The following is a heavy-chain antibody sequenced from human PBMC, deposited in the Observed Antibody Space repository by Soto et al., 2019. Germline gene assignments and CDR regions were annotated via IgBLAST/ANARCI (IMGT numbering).Heavy chain of an antibody. J-gene: IGHJ3*01. Sequence: GGSLRLSCKGSGFTFSSFWMNWVRQAPGKGLEWVANIKLDGSETYYIDSVKGRFTISRDNAQDSLFLEMNSLRAEDTAVYYCARDAGYCSSSSCYIPAFDFWGQGTMVTVSS. CDR1: GFTFSSFW. CDR2: IKLDGSET. CDR3: ARDAGYCSSSSCYIPAFDF. V-gene: IGHV3-7*01. D-gene: IGHD2-2*02.